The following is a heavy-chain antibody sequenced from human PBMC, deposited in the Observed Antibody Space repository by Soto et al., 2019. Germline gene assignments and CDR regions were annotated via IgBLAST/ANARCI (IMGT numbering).Heavy chain of an antibody. D-gene: IGHD3-3*01. CDR3: ARAAIQAHQIGVVPGTSQTLDY. CDR1: GGSISSYY. V-gene: IGHV4-59*12. Sequence: SDTLSLTCTVSGGSISSYYWIWIRQPPGKGLEWIGYIYYSGSTNYNPSLKSRVTISVDTSKNQFSLRVTSVTAADTGVYFCARAAIQAHQIGVVPGTSQTLDYWGQGTLVTAPQ. CDR2: IYYSGST. J-gene: IGHJ4*02.